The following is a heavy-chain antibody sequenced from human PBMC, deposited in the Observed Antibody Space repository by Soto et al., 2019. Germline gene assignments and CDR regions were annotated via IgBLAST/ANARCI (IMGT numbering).Heavy chain of an antibody. CDR3: ARFGIAVAGPYFDY. D-gene: IGHD6-19*01. J-gene: IGHJ4*02. CDR2: ISGGSSYI. V-gene: IGHV3-21*01. CDR1: GFTFNSYS. Sequence: EVQLVESGGGLVKPGGSLRLSCAASGFTFNSYSINWVRQAPGKGLEWVSSISGGSSYINYADSVKGRFTISRHNAKNSLYLQMNSLRDEDTAVYYCARFGIAVAGPYFDYWGQGTLVTVSS.